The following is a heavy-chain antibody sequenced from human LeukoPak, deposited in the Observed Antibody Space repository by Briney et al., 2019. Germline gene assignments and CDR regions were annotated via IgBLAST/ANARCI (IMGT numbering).Heavy chain of an antibody. CDR3: ARDDSSRDDSGGYHY. CDR1: GGSINTSH. V-gene: IGHV4-4*07. Sequence: SETLSLTCTVSGGSINTSHCSWIWQPAAQGLEWIGRIHMSGSTNYNPSLRGRVAISMDNSKNQFSLKLKSVTAADTAVYYCARDDSSRDDSGGYHYWGQGTLVTISS. J-gene: IGHJ4*02. D-gene: IGHD3-22*01. CDR2: IHMSGST.